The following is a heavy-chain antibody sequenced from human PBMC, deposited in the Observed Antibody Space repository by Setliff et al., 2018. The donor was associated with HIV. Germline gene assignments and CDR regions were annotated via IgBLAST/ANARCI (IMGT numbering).Heavy chain of an antibody. CDR1: GASMSGYY. V-gene: IGHV4-59*12. Sequence: PSETLSLTCTVSGASMSGYYWTWIRQPPGKGLEWIGYIYYSGGTKYNPSLKSRVTISVDTSNNHFSLRLDSVTAADTAVYYCARGVGVQGTWGQGILVTVSS. D-gene: IGHD1-26*01. CDR2: IYYSGGT. J-gene: IGHJ5*02. CDR3: ARGVGVQGT.